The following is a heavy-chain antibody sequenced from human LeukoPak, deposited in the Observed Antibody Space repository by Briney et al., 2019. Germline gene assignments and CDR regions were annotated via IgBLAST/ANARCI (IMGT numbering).Heavy chain of an antibody. V-gene: IGHV3-23*01. Sequence: GASLRLSCVASGFTFSNYAMSWVRQAPGKGLEWVSAITGSGGITYYADSVKGRFTISRDSSKNTLYLQMNSLRAEDTAVYYCAKWGDYDVLAGYYDPDYWGQGTLVTVSS. CDR3: AKWGDYDVLAGYYDPDY. J-gene: IGHJ4*02. CDR1: GFTFSNYA. CDR2: ITGSGGIT. D-gene: IGHD3-9*01.